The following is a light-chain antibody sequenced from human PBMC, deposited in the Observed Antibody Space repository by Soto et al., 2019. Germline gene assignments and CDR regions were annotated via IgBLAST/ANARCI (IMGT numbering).Light chain of an antibody. CDR3: TSYAGSNNLV. CDR2: EVS. Sequence: QSALTQPPSASGSPGQAVTISCTGSSSDIGASNSVSWYQRHPGKAPEVIIYEVSQRPSGVPDRFSGSKSGNTASLTVSGLQAEDEADYYCTSYAGSNNLVFAGGTKLTVL. CDR1: SSDIGASNS. J-gene: IGLJ3*02. V-gene: IGLV2-8*01.